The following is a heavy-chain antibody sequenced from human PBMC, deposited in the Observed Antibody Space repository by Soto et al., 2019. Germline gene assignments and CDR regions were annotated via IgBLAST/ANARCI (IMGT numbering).Heavy chain of an antibody. V-gene: IGHV4-59*08. J-gene: IGHJ4*02. Sequence: SETLSLTCTVSDDSLGSHYWSWIRQPPGRGLEWIGCMFYSGSTHYNPSLKSRVTISIDTSKTQFSLRLSSVTAADTAVYYCARQRYYYDSRSYFDSWGQGTLVTVSS. CDR1: DDSLGSHY. CDR3: ARQRYYYDSRSYFDS. D-gene: IGHD3-10*01. CDR2: MFYSGST.